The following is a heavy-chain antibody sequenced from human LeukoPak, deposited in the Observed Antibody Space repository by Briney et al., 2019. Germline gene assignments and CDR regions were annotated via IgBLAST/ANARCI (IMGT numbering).Heavy chain of an antibody. CDR3: ARNLIPEQLVLNF. J-gene: IGHJ4*02. D-gene: IGHD6-13*01. Sequence: SETLSLTCTVSGDSISNYYWNWIRQPPGKGLVWIGYIYYTGSTNYNPSLKRRVTMSVDTSKNQFTLNLKSVTPEDTAVYYCARNLIPEQLVLNFWGQGTLVTVSS. V-gene: IGHV4-59*01. CDR1: GDSISNYY. CDR2: IYYTGST.